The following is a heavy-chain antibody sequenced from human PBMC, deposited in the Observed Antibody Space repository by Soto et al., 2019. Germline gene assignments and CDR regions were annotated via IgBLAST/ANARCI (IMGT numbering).Heavy chain of an antibody. CDR1: GYSFTSYL. CDR2: IDPSDSYT. CDR3: ARLVVVPAPTLHYYYGMDV. V-gene: IGHV5-10-1*01. Sequence: GESLKISCRGSGYSFTSYLISWVRQMPVKGLEWMGRIDPSDSYTNYSPSFQSHVTISAYKSISTAYLQWSSLKASDTAMYYCARLVVVPAPTLHYYYGMDVCGQGITVTFSS. J-gene: IGHJ6*02. D-gene: IGHD2-2*01.